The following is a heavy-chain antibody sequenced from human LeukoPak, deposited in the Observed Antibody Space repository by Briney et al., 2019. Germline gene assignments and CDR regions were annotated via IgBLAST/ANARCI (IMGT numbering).Heavy chain of an antibody. CDR2: IDRGGNT. Sequence: PGGSLRLSCAASGFTVSSNYINWVRQAAGRGLECVSVIDRGGNTSYADSGKGRFTISRDNSKNTLFLQMNGLRAEDTAVYYCASQYSSSWSFDYWGQGTLVTDSS. CDR1: GFTVSSNY. J-gene: IGHJ4*02. V-gene: IGHV3-53*01. CDR3: ASQYSSSWSFDY. D-gene: IGHD6-13*01.